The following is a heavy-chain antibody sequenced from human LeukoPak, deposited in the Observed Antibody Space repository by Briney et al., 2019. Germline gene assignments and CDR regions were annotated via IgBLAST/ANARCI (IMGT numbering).Heavy chain of an antibody. CDR1: GFPLWNAR. Sequence: GGPLRLSCAPSGFPLWNARMRCARQPPGGGVEWVGRIRSKTNGGTTDYAAPVKGRFTISRDDSKNTLFLQMNSLKAEDTAVYYCTTDNNYGDYGLDYWGEGTLVTVSS. CDR2: IRSKTNGGTT. J-gene: IGHJ4*02. V-gene: IGHV3-15*05. CDR3: TTDNNYGDYGLDY. D-gene: IGHD4-17*01.